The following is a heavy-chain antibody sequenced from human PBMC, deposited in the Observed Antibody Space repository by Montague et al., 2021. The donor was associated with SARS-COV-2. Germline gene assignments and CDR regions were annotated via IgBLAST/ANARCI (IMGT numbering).Heavy chain of an antibody. V-gene: IGHV4-31*03. J-gene: IGHJ6*02. D-gene: IGHD2-21*02. Sequence: TLSLTCTVSGGSISSGGYYWSWIRPHPGKGLEWIGYIYYSGNTYSNPSLKRRVTISMDTSKSQVYLKINSVTAADTAVYFCASLGSTAYCGGDRYLRACGMDVWGQGTRVTVSS. CDR1: GGSISSGGYY. CDR2: IYYSGNT. CDR3: ASLGSTAYCGGDRYLRACGMDV.